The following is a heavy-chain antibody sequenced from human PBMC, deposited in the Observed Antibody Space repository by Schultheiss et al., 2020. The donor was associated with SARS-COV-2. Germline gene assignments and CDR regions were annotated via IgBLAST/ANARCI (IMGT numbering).Heavy chain of an antibody. J-gene: IGHJ6*03. V-gene: IGHV3-23*01. CDR1: GFTFSSYA. CDR3: AKDAYSHTYSYYHYCMDV. Sequence: GESLKISCAASGFTFSSYAMSWVRQAPGKGLEWVSAISGSGGSTYYADSVKGRFTISRDNSKNTLYLQMNSLRAEDTAVYYCAKDAYSHTYSYYHYCMDVWGKGTTVTVSS. D-gene: IGHD5-12*01. CDR2: ISGSGGST.